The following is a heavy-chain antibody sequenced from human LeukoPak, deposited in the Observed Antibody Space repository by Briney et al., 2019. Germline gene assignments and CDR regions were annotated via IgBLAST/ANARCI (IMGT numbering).Heavy chain of an antibody. CDR2: ISSSSSYI. J-gene: IGHJ6*03. CDR1: GFTFSSYG. V-gene: IGHV3-21*01. CDR3: GRVGRYYYYMDA. D-gene: IGHD1-26*01. Sequence: GGSLRLSCAASGFTFSSYGMHWVRQAPWKGLEWVSSISSSSSYIYYADSVKGRFTISRDNAKNSLYLQMNSLRAEDTAVYYCGRVGRYYYYMDAWGTGTTVTVSS.